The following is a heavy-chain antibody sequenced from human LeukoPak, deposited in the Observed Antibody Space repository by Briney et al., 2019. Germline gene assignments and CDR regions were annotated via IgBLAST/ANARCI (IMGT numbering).Heavy chain of an antibody. D-gene: IGHD3-22*01. J-gene: IGHJ4*02. CDR2: ISGSRVST. CDR1: GFTFSNYA. V-gene: IGHV3-23*01. CDR3: ATRFDRSPFYFDY. Sequence: GVSLRLSCAASGFTFSNYAMSWVRQAPGKGLEWVSAISGSRVSTYYADSVKGRFTISRDNSRNMLYLQMNSLRAEDTAVYYCATRFDRSPFYFDYWGQGTLVTVSS.